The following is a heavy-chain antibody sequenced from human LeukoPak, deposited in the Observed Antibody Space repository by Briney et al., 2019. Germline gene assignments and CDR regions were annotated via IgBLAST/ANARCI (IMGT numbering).Heavy chain of an antibody. CDR2: IYYSGST. V-gene: IGHV4-61*05. J-gene: IGHJ4*02. CDR3: AGGHTLTGYYGAIDY. CDR1: GGSISSSYYY. Sequence: SETLSLTCTVSGGSISSSYYYWGWIRQPPGKGLEWIGYIYYSGSTNYNPSLKSRVTISVDTSKNQFSLKLSSVTAADTAVYYCAGGHTLTGYYGAIDYWGQGTLVTVSS. D-gene: IGHD3-9*01.